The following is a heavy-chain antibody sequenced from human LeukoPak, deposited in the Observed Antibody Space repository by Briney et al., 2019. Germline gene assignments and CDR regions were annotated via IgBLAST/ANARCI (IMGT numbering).Heavy chain of an antibody. CDR1: GGSFSGYY. D-gene: IGHD3-3*01. V-gene: IGHV4-34*01. CDR3: SRYYDFWSGYQRAYGGVPYMDV. Sequence: PSEALSLTCAVYGGSFSGYYWIWIRQPPGKGLEWIGEINHSGSTNYNPSLESRVTISIDTSKNQFSLKLTSVTAADTAVYYCSRYYDFWSGYQRAYGGVPYMDVWGKGTTVTVSS. CDR2: INHSGST. J-gene: IGHJ6*03.